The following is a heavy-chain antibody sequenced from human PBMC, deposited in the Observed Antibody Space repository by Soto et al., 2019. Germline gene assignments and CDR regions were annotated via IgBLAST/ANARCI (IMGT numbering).Heavy chain of an antibody. CDR1: GFTFSSYA. J-gene: IGHJ4*02. CDR2: IHGSGGSA. D-gene: IGHD4-17*01. V-gene: IGHV3-23*01. Sequence: EVQLLESGGGLLQRGGSLRLSCAASGFTFSSYAMNWVRQAPGKGLEWVSVIHGSGGSAYYADSVKGRFTISRDNSKNTLFLQMNSLRVEDTASYFCARGRDRDTVTTFDYWGQGALVTVSP. CDR3: ARGRDRDTVTTFDY.